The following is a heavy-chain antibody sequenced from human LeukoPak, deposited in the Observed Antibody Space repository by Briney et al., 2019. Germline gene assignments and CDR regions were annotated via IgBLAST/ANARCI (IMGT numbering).Heavy chain of an antibody. J-gene: IGHJ5*02. CDR3: ASRGKAWPTVHRPRGWFDP. CDR1: GGSFSGYY. Sequence: SETLSLTCAVYGGSFSGYYWSWIRQPPGKGLEWIGEINHSGSTNYNPSLKSRVTISVDTSKNQFSLKLSSVTAADTAVYYCASRGKAWPTVHRPRGWFDPWGQGTLVTVSS. CDR2: INHSGST. V-gene: IGHV4-34*01. D-gene: IGHD6-13*01.